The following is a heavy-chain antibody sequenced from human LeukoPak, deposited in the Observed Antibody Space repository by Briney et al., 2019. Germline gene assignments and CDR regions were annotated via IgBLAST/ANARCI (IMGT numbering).Heavy chain of an antibody. D-gene: IGHD6-13*01. Sequence: PSETLSLTCAVSGYSISSGYYWGWIRQPPGKGLGWIGSIYHSGSTYYNPSLKSRVTISVDTSKNQFSLKLSSVTAADTAVYYCARRSSSWSKFDYWGQGTLVTVSS. CDR2: IYHSGST. J-gene: IGHJ4*02. V-gene: IGHV4-38-2*01. CDR3: ARRSSSWSKFDY. CDR1: GYSISSGYY.